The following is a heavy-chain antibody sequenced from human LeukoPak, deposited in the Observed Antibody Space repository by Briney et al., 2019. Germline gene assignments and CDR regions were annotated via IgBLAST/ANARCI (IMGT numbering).Heavy chain of an antibody. V-gene: IGHV3-23*01. CDR3: AKRTLLDSSGYQFDY. CDR2: ISGSGGST. Sequence: PGGSLRLSCAASGFTFSSYSMNWVRQAPGKGLEWVSAISGSGGSTYYADSVKGRFTISRDNSKNMLYLQMNSLRAEDTAVYYCAKRTLLDSSGYQFDYWGQGTLVTVSS. CDR1: GFTFSSYS. J-gene: IGHJ4*02. D-gene: IGHD3-22*01.